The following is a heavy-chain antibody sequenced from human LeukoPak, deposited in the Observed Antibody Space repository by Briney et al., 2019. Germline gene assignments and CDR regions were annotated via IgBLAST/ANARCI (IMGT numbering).Heavy chain of an antibody. CDR1: GDSISNGNYY. J-gene: IGHJ3*02. V-gene: IGHV4-61*02. CDR2: IYTSGIT. Sequence: SQTLSLTCTVSGDSISNGNYYWSWIRQPAGKGLEWIGRIYTSGITNYNPSLKSRVTISVDTSKNQFSLNLSSVTAADMAVYYCARGPYKYDSSAAFDIWGQGTMVTVSS. CDR3: ARGPYKYDSSAAFDI. D-gene: IGHD3-22*01.